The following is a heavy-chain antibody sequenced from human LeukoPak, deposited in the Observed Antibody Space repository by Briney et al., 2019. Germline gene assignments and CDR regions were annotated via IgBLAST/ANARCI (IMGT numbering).Heavy chain of an antibody. Sequence: GASVKVSCKASGYTFTSSAISWVRQAPGQGLEWMGWISPYNGNTNYAQNFQGRVTMTTDTSTSTAYMELRSLRSDDTAVYYCARLPSDSSGYYYVGVSDYWGQGTLVTVSS. D-gene: IGHD3-22*01. V-gene: IGHV1-18*01. J-gene: IGHJ4*02. CDR2: ISPYNGNT. CDR1: GYTFTSSA. CDR3: ARLPSDSSGYYYVGVSDY.